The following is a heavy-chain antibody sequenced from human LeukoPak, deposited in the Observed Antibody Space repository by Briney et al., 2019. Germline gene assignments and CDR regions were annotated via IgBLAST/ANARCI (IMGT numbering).Heavy chain of an antibody. CDR3: ARGGDYYGSGTYYAFDP. D-gene: IGHD3-10*01. V-gene: IGHV4-34*01. CDR1: GGSFSGYY. J-gene: IGHJ5*02. CDR2: INHSGST. Sequence: NPSETLSLTCAVYGGSFSGYYWSWIRQPPGKGLEWIGEINHSGSTNYNPSLKSRVTISVDTSKNQFSLKLSSVTAADTAVYYCARGGDYYGSGTYYAFDPWGQGTLVTVSS.